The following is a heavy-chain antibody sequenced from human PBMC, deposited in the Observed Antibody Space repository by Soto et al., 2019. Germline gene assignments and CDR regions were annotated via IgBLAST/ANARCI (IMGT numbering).Heavy chain of an antibody. CDR1: GFTFSSYA. J-gene: IGHJ4*02. V-gene: IGHV3-33*08. CDR3: ATTGPY. Sequence: PGGSLRLSCAASGFTFSSYAMSWVRRAPGKGLEWVAVIWFNGSNTYYADSVKGRFTISRDNSKNTVSLQMNSLRDEDSAAYYCATTGPYWGQGTLVTVSS. CDR2: IWFNGSNT.